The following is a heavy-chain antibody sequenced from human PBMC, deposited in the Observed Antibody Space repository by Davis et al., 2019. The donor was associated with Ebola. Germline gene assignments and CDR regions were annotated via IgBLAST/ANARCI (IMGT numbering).Heavy chain of an antibody. CDR1: GFTFSSHW. CDR2: INGDGSRT. CDR3: VTENWYRFES. V-gene: IGHV3-74*01. D-gene: IGHD1/OR15-1a*01. Sequence: GESLKISCAASGFTFSSHWMHWVRQVPGKGLVWVSRINGDGSRTTYADSVKGRFTISRDNAKNTLNLQMNSLRTEDTAVYYCVTENWYRFESWGQGTLVTVSS. J-gene: IGHJ4*02.